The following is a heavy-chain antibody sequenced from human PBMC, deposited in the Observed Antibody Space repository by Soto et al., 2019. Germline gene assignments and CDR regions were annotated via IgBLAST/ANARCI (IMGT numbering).Heavy chain of an antibody. J-gene: IGHJ4*02. D-gene: IGHD3-9*01. CDR3: ARLEGLATISYYFDF. CDR1: GGSFSGYY. Sequence: PSETLSLTCAVYGGSFSGYYWSWIRQPPGKGLEWIGEINYSGSTNYNPSLKSRVTISVDKSKNQFSLKLSSVTAADSAVYFCARLEGLATISYYFDFWGPGALVTVSS. CDR2: INYSGST. V-gene: IGHV4-34*01.